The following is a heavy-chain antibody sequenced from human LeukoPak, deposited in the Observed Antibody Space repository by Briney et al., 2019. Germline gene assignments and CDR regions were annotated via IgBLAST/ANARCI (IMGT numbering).Heavy chain of an antibody. Sequence: GGSLRLSCSASGFTFSSYAMHWVRQAPGKGLEYVSAISSNGGSTYYADSVKGRFTISRDNSKNTLYLQMSSLRAEDTAVYYRSVMATIPSSFDYWGQGTLVTVSS. V-gene: IGHV3-64D*06. D-gene: IGHD5-24*01. J-gene: IGHJ4*02. CDR3: SVMATIPSSFDY. CDR1: GFTFSSYA. CDR2: ISSNGGST.